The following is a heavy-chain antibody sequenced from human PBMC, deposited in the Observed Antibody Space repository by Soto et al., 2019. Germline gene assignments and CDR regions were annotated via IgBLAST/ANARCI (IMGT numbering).Heavy chain of an antibody. Sequence: GASVKVSCKASGYTFTSYGISWVRQAPGQGLEWMGIINPSGGSTSYAQKFQGRVTMTRDTSTSTVYMELSSLRSEDTAVYYCASFHVTGTNRPFDIWGQGTMVTVSS. CDR1: GYTFTSYG. J-gene: IGHJ3*02. D-gene: IGHD1-20*01. V-gene: IGHV1-46*03. CDR3: ASFHVTGTNRPFDI. CDR2: INPSGGST.